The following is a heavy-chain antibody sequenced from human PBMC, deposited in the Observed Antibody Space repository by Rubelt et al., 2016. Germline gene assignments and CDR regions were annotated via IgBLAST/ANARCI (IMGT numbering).Heavy chain of an antibody. J-gene: IGHJ6*02. D-gene: IGHD7-27*01. V-gene: IGHV4-34*01. CDR2: INHSGST. CDR3: ARVLLGREGHYYYYYGMDV. Sequence: QVQLQQWGAGLLKPSETLSLTCAVYGGSFSGYYWSWIRQPPGKGLEWIGAINHSGSTKYTPSLKSGVTISVGTSKKQFSLKLSSGTAADTAVYYCARVLLGREGHYYYYYGMDVWGQGTTVTVSS. CDR1: GGSFSGYY.